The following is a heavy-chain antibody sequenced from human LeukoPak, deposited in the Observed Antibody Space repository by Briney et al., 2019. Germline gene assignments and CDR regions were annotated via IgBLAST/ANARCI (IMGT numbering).Heavy chain of an antibody. V-gene: IGHV1-69*13. D-gene: IGHD3-22*01. CDR1: GGTFSRYA. CDR3: ASSPMSYYDSSGYHDY. J-gene: IGHJ4*02. Sequence: SVKVSCEASGGTFSRYAISWVRQATGEGLEWMGGIIPIFGTANYAQKFQGRVTITADESTSTAYMELSSLRSEDTAVYYCASSPMSYYDSSGYHDYWGQGTLVTVSS. CDR2: IIPIFGTA.